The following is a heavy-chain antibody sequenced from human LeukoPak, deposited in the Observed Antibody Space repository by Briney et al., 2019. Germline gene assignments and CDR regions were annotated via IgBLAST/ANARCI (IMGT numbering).Heavy chain of an antibody. CDR2: ISGSGGST. CDR3: ARDRSSLKYSSGWYDWFDP. Sequence: GGSLRLSCAASGFTFSSYAMSWVRQAPGKGLEWVSAISGSGGSTYYADSVKGRFTISRDNAKNSLYLQMNSLRAEDTAVYFCARDRSSLKYSSGWYDWFDPWGQGTLVTVSS. D-gene: IGHD6-19*01. V-gene: IGHV3-23*01. CDR1: GFTFSSYA. J-gene: IGHJ5*02.